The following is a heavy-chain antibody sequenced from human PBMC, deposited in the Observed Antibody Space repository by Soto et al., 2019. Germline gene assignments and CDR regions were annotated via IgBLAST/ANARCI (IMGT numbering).Heavy chain of an antibody. D-gene: IGHD5-18*01. CDR2: ISAYNGNT. J-gene: IGHJ4*02. Sequence: QVQLVQSGAEVKKPGASVKVSCKASGYNFTSSGISWVRQAPGQGLEWMGWISAYNGNTNYAQKLQGRVTMTTDTSTSTAYMELRSLRSDDTAVYYCARARGRYSYGGDSDYWGQGTLVTVSS. CDR3: ARARGRYSYGGDSDY. V-gene: IGHV1-18*01. CDR1: GYNFTSSG.